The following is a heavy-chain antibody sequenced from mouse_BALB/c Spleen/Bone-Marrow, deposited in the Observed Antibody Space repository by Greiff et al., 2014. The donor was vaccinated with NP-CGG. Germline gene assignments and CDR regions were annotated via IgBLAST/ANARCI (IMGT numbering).Heavy chain of an antibody. CDR3: ARQRGGGYYGFFAY. Sequence: EVQLQESGGALVKPGGSLKPSCAASGFTFSSYGMSWVRQTPDKRLEWVATISSGDGYTYYPDSVKGRFTISRDNAKNTLYLQMSSRTSEDSAMYYCARQRGGGYYGFFAYWGQGTLVTVSA. CDR2: ISSGDGYT. CDR1: GFTFSSYG. D-gene: IGHD1-1*01. J-gene: IGHJ3*01. V-gene: IGHV5-6*01.